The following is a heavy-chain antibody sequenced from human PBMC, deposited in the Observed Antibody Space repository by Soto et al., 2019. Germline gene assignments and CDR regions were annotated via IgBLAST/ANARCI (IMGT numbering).Heavy chain of an antibody. J-gene: IGHJ4*02. D-gene: IGHD1-1*01. Sequence: EVQLLESGGDLVQPGGSLRLSCSASGFSGSTYAMTWVRQSPGEGLEWVATITGGRGPTYYADSVKGRFTVSRDDSMNILYLRMTGLRGADTAIYYCVQALWNDIYDSWGQGTLITVAS. CDR2: ITGGRGPT. CDR1: GFSGSTYA. V-gene: IGHV3-23*01. CDR3: VQALWNDIYDS.